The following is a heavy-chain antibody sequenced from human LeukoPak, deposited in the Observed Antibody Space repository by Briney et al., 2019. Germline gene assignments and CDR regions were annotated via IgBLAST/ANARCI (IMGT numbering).Heavy chain of an antibody. Sequence: GGSLRLSCAASGFTFSSYAMSWVRQAPGKGLEWVSAISGSGGSTYYADSVKGWFTISRDNSKNTLYLQMNSLRAEDTAVYYCANDLRYFDWFNGYFDYWGQGTLVTVSS. V-gene: IGHV3-23*01. D-gene: IGHD3-9*01. CDR2: ISGSGGST. CDR1: GFTFSSYA. J-gene: IGHJ4*02. CDR3: ANDLRYFDWFNGYFDY.